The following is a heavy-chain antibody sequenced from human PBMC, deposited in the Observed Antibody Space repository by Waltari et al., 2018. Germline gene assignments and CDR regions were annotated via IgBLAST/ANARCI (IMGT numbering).Heavy chain of an antibody. CDR2: IRSKAYGGTT. CDR1: GFTFGDYA. V-gene: IGHV3-49*03. Sequence: EVQLVESGGGLVQPGRSLRLSCTASGFTFGDYAMSCFRQAPGKGLEWVGFIRSKAYGGTTEYAASVKGRFTISRDDSKSIAYLQMNSLKTEDTAVYYCTRGLDAFDIWGQGTMVTVSS. J-gene: IGHJ3*02. CDR3: TRGLDAFDI.